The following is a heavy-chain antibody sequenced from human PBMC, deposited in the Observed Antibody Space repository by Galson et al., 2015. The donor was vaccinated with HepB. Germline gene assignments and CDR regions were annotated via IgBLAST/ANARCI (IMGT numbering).Heavy chain of an antibody. D-gene: IGHD4-17*01. V-gene: IGHV1-18*01. CDR2: ISAYNGNT. CDR3: AREGIRAVTTRWHAFDI. Sequence: SVKVSCKASGYTFTSYGISWVRQAPGQGLEWMGWISAYNGNTNYAQKLQGRVTMTTDTSTSTAYMELRSLRSDDTAVYYCAREGIRAVTTRWHAFDIWGQGTMVTVSS. CDR1: GYTFTSYG. J-gene: IGHJ3*02.